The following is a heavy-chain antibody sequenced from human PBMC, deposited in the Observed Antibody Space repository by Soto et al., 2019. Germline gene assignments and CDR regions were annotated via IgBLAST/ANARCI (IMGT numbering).Heavy chain of an antibody. V-gene: IGHV1-18*01. D-gene: IGHD3-3*01. J-gene: IGHJ3*02. Sequence: ASVKVSCKASGYTFSSYGISWVRQAPGQGLEWMGWISGYNGNTNFAQNLQGRVTMTTDTPTSTAYMELRSLRSEDTAVYYCASPARNYDFWSGYSFDIWGQGTMVTVSS. CDR2: ISGYNGNT. CDR1: GYTFSSYG. CDR3: ASPARNYDFWSGYSFDI.